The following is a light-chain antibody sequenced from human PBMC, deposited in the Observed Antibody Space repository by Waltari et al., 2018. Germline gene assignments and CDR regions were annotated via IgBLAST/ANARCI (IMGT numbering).Light chain of an antibody. V-gene: IGKV4-1*01. CDR1: QTLLHNSNNKNY. J-gene: IGKJ1*01. Sequence: DIVLTQSPEFLAVSLGARATINCKSSQTLLHNSNNKNYLAWYQQRPGQPPQLLLNWASDRESGVPDRFSGSGSGTSFTLSISSLQAEDAAVYFCHQYYSSPRTFGQGTKVEIK. CDR3: HQYYSSPRT. CDR2: WAS.